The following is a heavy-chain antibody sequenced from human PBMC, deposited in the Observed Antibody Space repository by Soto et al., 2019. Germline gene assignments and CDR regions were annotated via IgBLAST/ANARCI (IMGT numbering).Heavy chain of an antibody. CDR1: GFTFSNYD. CDR2: IDIAGDT. CDR3: ARAARWLQSRYFDL. Sequence: VGSLRLSCAASGFTFSNYDMHWVRHSTGKGLEWVSAIDIAGDTYYPDSVKGRFTISREKAKNSLYLQMNSLRADDTAVYYCARAARWLQSRYFDLWGRGTLVTVSS. V-gene: IGHV3-13*01. J-gene: IGHJ2*01. D-gene: IGHD5-12*01.